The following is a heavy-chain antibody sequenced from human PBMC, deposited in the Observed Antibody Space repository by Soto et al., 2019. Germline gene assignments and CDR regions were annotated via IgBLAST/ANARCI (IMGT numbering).Heavy chain of an antibody. CDR3: AMWVSTGTTDY. CDR2: ISSSGGST. Sequence: PGGSLRLSCAASGFTLSSYAMSWVRQAPGKGLEWVSAISSSGGSTYYADPVKGRFTISRDNSKNTVYLQMNSLRVEDTAVYYCAMWVSTGTTDYWGLGTLVTVSS. CDR1: GFTLSSYA. J-gene: IGHJ4*02. D-gene: IGHD2-8*02. V-gene: IGHV3-23*01.